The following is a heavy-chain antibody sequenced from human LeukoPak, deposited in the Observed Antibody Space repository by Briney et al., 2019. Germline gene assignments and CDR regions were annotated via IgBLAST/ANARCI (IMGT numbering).Heavy chain of an antibody. CDR3: ARGSPPRGVAARPRYGMDV. D-gene: IGHD6-6*01. V-gene: IGHV4-34*01. CDR2: INHSGST. CDR1: GGSFSGYY. J-gene: IGHJ6*02. Sequence: KPSETLSLTCAVYGGSFSGYYWSWIRQPPGKGLEWIGEINHSGSTNHNPSLKSRVTISVDTSKNQFSLKLSSVTAADTAVYYCARGSPPRGVAARPRYGMDVWGQGTTVTVSS.